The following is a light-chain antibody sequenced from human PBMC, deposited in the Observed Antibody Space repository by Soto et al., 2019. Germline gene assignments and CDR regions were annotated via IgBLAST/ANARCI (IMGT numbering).Light chain of an antibody. CDR2: DVS. J-gene: IGLJ1*01. V-gene: IGLV2-14*01. Sequence: QSVLTQPASVSGSPGQSITISCTGTSSDVGGYNYVSWYQQHPGKAPKLMIYDVSNRPSGVSNRVSGSKSGNTASLTISGLQAEDEADYYCSSYTGSSTYVFGTGTQLTVL. CDR3: SSYTGSSTYV. CDR1: SSDVGGYNY.